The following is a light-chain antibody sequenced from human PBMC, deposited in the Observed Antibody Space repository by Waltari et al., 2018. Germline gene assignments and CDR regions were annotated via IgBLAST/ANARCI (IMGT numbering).Light chain of an antibody. Sequence: EIVLTQSPGTLSLSPGERGTLSCRASQSVSRFLAWYQQKPGQAPRLLIYGASSRAAGIPDRFSGSGSGTDFTLTISRLEPEDCAVYYCQQYGSSIMYTFGQGTKLEIK. J-gene: IGKJ2*01. V-gene: IGKV3-20*01. CDR3: QQYGSSIMYT. CDR1: QSVSRF. CDR2: GAS.